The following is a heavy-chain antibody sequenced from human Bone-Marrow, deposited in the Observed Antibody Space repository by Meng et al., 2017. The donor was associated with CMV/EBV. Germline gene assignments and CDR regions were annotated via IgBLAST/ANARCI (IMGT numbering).Heavy chain of an antibody. CDR3: ARGTFRSSSWSLDY. J-gene: IGHJ4*02. CDR2: INHSGST. CDR1: GGSFSGYY. D-gene: IGHD6-13*01. V-gene: IGHV4-34*01. Sequence: SETLSPTCAVYGGSFSGYYWSWIRQPPGKGLEWIGEINHSGSTNYNPSLKSRVTISVDTSKNQFSLKLSSVTAADTAVYYCARGTFRSSSWSLDYWGQGTLVTVSS.